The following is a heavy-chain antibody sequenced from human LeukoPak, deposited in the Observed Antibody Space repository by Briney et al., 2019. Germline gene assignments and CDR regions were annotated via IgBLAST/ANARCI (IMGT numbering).Heavy chain of an antibody. CDR2: IYSGGST. J-gene: IGHJ4*02. Sequence: GGSLRLSCAAYGFTVSSNYMSWVRQGPGKGLEWVSIIYSGGSTYYADSVKGRFTISRDNSKNTLYLQLNRLRAEDTAVYYCARVRGYSYSYWGQGTLVTVFS. CDR1: GFTVSSNY. D-gene: IGHD5-18*01. V-gene: IGHV3-53*01. CDR3: ARVRGYSYSY.